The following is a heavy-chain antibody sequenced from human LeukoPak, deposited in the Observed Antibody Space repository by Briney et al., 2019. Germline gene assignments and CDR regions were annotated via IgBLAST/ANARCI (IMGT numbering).Heavy chain of an antibody. CDR2: IYSGGST. D-gene: IGHD3-10*01. CDR3: ASGVRNTIPYYMDV. CDR1: GFTVSSNY. V-gene: IGHV3-53*01. Sequence: PGGSLRLSCAASGFTVSSNYMSWVRQAPGKGLEWVSVIYSGGSTYYADSVKGRFTISRDNSKNTLYLQMNSLRAEDTAVYYCASGVRNTIPYYMDVWGKGTTATVSS. J-gene: IGHJ6*03.